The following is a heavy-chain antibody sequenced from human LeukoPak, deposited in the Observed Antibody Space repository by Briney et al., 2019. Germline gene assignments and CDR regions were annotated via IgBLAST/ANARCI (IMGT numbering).Heavy chain of an antibody. CDR2: INPNSGGT. CDR3: ARANRQYSGDFDY. V-gene: IGHV1-2*02. Sequence: ASVKVSCKASGYTFTGHYIYWVRQAPGQGLEWMGWINPNSGGTNYAQKFQGRVTMTRDTSISTAYMELSRLRSDDTAVYYCARANRQYSGDFDYWGQGTLVTVSS. CDR1: GYTFTGHY. J-gene: IGHJ4*02. D-gene: IGHD4/OR15-4a*01.